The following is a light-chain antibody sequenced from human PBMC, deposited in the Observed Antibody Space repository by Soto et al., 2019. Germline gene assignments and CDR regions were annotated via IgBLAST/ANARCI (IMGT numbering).Light chain of an antibody. V-gene: IGLV2-8*01. Sequence: QSALTQPPSASGSPGQSVTISCTGTSSDVGRYNYVSWYQQHPGKAPKLMISEVTKRPSGVPVRFSGSKSGNTASLTVSGLQAEDEADYYCSSYAGGNNLYVFGTGTKVTVL. CDR3: SSYAGGNNLYV. CDR1: SSDVGRYNY. J-gene: IGLJ1*01. CDR2: EVT.